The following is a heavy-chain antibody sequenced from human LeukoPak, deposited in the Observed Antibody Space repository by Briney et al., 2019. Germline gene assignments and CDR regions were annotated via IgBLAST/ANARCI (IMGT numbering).Heavy chain of an antibody. J-gene: IGHJ4*02. D-gene: IGHD5-18*01. CDR2: ISSSSSYI. Sequence: GGSLRLSCAASGFTFSSYWMHWVRQAPGKGLEWVSSISSSSSYIYYADSVKSRFTISRDNAKNSLYLQMNSLRAEDTAVYYCARDLQLPSPGWGQGTLVTVSS. V-gene: IGHV3-21*01. CDR3: ARDLQLPSPG. CDR1: GFTFSSYW.